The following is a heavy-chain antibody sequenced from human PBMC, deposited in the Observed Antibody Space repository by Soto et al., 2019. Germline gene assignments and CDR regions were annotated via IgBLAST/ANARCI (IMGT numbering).Heavy chain of an antibody. Sequence: GGSLRLSCAASGFTFSSYGMHWVRQAPGKGLEWVAVISYDGSNKYYADSVKGRFTISRDNSKNTLYLQMNSLRAEDTAVYYCAKTPGHSSSWVLDYWGQGTLVTVS. CDR3: AKTPGHSSSWVLDY. CDR2: ISYDGSNK. D-gene: IGHD6-13*01. J-gene: IGHJ4*02. V-gene: IGHV3-30*18. CDR1: GFTFSSYG.